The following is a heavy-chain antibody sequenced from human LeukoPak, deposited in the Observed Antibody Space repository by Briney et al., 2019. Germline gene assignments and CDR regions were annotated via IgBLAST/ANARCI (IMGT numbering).Heavy chain of an antibody. J-gene: IGHJ4*02. CDR2: IYTSGST. Sequence: SQTLSLTCTVSGGSLSSGSYYWSWIRQPAGKGLEWIGRIYTSGSTNYNPSLKSRVTISVDTSKNQFSLKLSSVTAADRAVYYCARAYDFWSGSLGYWGQGTLVTVSS. CDR3: ARAYDFWSGSLGY. V-gene: IGHV4-61*02. CDR1: GGSLSSGSYY. D-gene: IGHD3-3*01.